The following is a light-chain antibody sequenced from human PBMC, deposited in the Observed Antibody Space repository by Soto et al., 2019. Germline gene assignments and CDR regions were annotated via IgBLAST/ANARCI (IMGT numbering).Light chain of an antibody. J-gene: IGLJ2*01. CDR1: SSNIGAGYD. CDR3: QSYDSSLSGSRV. CDR2: GNS. Sequence: QAVVTQPPSVSGAPGQRVPISCTGSSSNIGAGYDVHWYQQLPGTAPKLLISGNSNRPSGVPDRFSGSKSGTSASLAITGLQAEDEADYYCQSYDSSLSGSRVFGGGTKVTVL. V-gene: IGLV1-40*01.